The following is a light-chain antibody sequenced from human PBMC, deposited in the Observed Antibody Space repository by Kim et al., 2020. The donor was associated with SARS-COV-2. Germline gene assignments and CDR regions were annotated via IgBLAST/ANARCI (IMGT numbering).Light chain of an antibody. J-gene: IGKJ1*01. CDR2: DTF. V-gene: IGKV3-11*01. Sequence: LSPGQRPTLSCRASRSVGSAFAWYQQKPGQAPRLLIYDTFSRATGIPARFSASGSGTDFTLTISSLEPEDFAVYYCQQRGNWPLTFGQGTKVDIK. CDR1: RSVGSA. CDR3: QQRGNWPLT.